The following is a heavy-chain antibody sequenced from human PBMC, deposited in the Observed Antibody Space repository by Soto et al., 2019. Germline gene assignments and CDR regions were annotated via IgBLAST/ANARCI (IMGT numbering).Heavy chain of an antibody. Sequence: SVKVSCKASGGTFSSYTISWVRQAPGQGLEWMGRIIPILGIANYAQKFQGRVTITAGKSTSTAYMELSSLRSEDTAVYYCASRTSPSWGHCSGGSCYSGPLPQDNGKDDWGQGTRVTVSS. J-gene: IGHJ4*02. CDR1: GGTFSSYT. V-gene: IGHV1-69*02. CDR2: IIPILGIA. D-gene: IGHD2-15*01. CDR3: ASRTSPSWGHCSGGSCYSGPLPQDNGKDD.